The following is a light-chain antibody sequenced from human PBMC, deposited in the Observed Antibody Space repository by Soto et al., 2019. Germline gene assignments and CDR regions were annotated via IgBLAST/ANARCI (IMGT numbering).Light chain of an antibody. CDR2: LEGSGSY. V-gene: IGLV4-60*03. CDR1: SGHSSYI. J-gene: IGLJ2*01. Sequence: QPVLTQSSSASASLGSSVKLTCTLSSGHSSYIIAWHQQQPGKAPRYLMKLEGSGSYNKGSGVPDRFSGSSSGADRYLTISNLQSEDEADYYCETWDSNTHIPAPLFGGGTKLTVL. CDR3: ETWDSNTHIPAPL.